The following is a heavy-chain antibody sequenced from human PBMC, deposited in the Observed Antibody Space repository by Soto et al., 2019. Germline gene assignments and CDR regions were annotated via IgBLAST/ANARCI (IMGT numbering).Heavy chain of an antibody. CDR2: ISSNGGST. CDR1: GFTFSSYA. D-gene: IGHD3-10*01. J-gene: IGHJ4*02. CDR3: VKDFWEVQYYFDY. Sequence: GGSLRLSCASSGFTFSSYAMSWVRQAPGKGLEYVSAISSNGGSTYYADSVKGRFTISRDNSKNTLYLQMSSLRAEDTAVYYCVKDFWEVQYYFDYWGQGTLVTVSS. V-gene: IGHV3-64D*08.